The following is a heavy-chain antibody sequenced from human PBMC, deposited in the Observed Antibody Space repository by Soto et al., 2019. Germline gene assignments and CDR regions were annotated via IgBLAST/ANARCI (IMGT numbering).Heavy chain of an antibody. CDR1: GFTFSSYA. Sequence: GGSLRLSCAASGFTFSSYAMSWVRQAPGKGLEWVSAISGSGGSTYYADSVKGRFNISRDNSKNTLYLQMNSLRAEDTAVYYCEKDLGDGTRGYWGQGTLVTVSS. V-gene: IGHV3-23*01. CDR3: EKDLGDGTRGY. CDR2: ISGSGGST. J-gene: IGHJ4*02. D-gene: IGHD3-10*01.